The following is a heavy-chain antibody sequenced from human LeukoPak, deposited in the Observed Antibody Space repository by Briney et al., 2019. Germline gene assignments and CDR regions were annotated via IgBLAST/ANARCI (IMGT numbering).Heavy chain of an antibody. Sequence: GGSLRLSCEASGFTFSSYSMNWVRQAPGKGLEWVSSISSSSYIYYADSVKGRFTISRDNAKNSLYLQMNSLRAEDTAVYYCARDRVAGGAFDIWGQGTMVTVSS. CDR3: ARDRVAGGAFDI. V-gene: IGHV3-21*01. D-gene: IGHD3-10*01. J-gene: IGHJ3*02. CDR1: GFTFSSYS. CDR2: ISSSSYI.